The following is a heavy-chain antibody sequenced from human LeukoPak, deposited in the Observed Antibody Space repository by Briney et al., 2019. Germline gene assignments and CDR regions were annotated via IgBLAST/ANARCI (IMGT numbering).Heavy chain of an antibody. J-gene: IGHJ2*01. CDR2: IYSGGNT. V-gene: IGHV3-66*01. CDR3: VTQTQFWYFDI. CDR1: GFTVSCNY. Sequence: GGSLRLSCAASGFTVSCNYMSWIRQAPGKGLEWVSVIYSGGNTYYADSVKGRFTISRDNSKNTLYVQMNSLRDEDTAVYYCVTQTQFWYFDIWGSGPLVTVSS. D-gene: IGHD5-24*01.